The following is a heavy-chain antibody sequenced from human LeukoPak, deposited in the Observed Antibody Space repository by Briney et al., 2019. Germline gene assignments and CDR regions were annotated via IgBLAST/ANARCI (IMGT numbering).Heavy chain of an antibody. CDR2: IKQDGSEK. Sequence: GGSLRLSCAASGFIFSTYWMSWVRQAPGKGLECVANIKQDGSEKYYVDPVKGRFTISRDNARNSLYLQMDSLRAEDTAVYYCARDRFGPYYGMDVWGQGTTVIVSS. CDR1: GFIFSTYW. D-gene: IGHD3/OR15-3a*01. V-gene: IGHV3-7*03. CDR3: ARDRFGPYYGMDV. J-gene: IGHJ6*02.